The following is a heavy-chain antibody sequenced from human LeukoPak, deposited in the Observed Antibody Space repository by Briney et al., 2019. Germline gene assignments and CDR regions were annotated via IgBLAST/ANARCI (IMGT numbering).Heavy chain of an antibody. D-gene: IGHD2-15*01. CDR1: GGSISSGSYY. CDR3: ARDSSGGSCYSGVGVDP. Sequence: SETLSLTCTVSGGSISSGSYYWSWIRQPAGKGLEWIGRIYTSGSTNYNPSLKSRVTISVDTSKNQFSLKLSSVTAADTAVYYCARDSSGGSCYSGVGVDPWGQGTLVTVSS. V-gene: IGHV4-61*02. CDR2: IYTSGST. J-gene: IGHJ5*02.